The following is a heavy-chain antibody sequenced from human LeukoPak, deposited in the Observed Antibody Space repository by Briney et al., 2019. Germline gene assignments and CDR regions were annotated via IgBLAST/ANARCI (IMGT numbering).Heavy chain of an antibody. J-gene: IGHJ3*02. Sequence: PGGSLRLSCVASGFSFSNYEMNWVRQAPGKGLEWVANIKQDGSEKYYVDSVKGRFTISRDSAKNSLYLQMNSLRAEDTAVYYCARVGLGNDAFDIWGQGTMVTVSS. CDR3: ARVGLGNDAFDI. V-gene: IGHV3-7*01. CDR1: GFSFSNYE. D-gene: IGHD3-22*01. CDR2: IKQDGSEK.